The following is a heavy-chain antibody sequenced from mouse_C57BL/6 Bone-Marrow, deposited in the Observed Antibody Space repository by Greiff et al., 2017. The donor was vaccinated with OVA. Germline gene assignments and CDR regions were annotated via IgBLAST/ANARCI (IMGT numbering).Heavy chain of an antibody. D-gene: IGHD2-5*01. J-gene: IGHJ4*01. CDR3: ARYSNYGGGFAMDY. CDR2: INSDGGST. Sequence: EVQLKESGGGLVQPGESLKLSCESNEYEFPSHDMSWVRKTPEKRLELVAAINSDGGSTYYPDTMERRFIISRDNTKKTLYLQMSSLRSEDTALYYCARYSNYGGGFAMDYWGQGTSVTVSS. V-gene: IGHV5-2*01. CDR1: EYEFPSHD.